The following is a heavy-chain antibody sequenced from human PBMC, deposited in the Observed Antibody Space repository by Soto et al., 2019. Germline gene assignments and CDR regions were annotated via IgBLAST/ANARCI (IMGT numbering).Heavy chain of an antibody. J-gene: IGHJ5*02. D-gene: IGHD2-2*01. CDR2: NYHSGNT. CDR1: GGSISSGCYS. V-gene: IGHV4-30-2*01. Sequence: SETLSLTCAVSGGSISSGCYSWSWIRQPPGKGLEWIGYNYHSGNTDYNLSLKSRVTISVDRSKNQFTLTLRSVTAADTAVYYCDTGVVVVTAASPRHWFDPWGQGTLLTVSS. CDR3: DTGVVVVTAASPRHWFDP.